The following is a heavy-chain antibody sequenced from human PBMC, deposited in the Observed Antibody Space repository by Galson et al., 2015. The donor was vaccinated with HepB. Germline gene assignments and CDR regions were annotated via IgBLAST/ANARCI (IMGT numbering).Heavy chain of an antibody. V-gene: IGHV3-30*01. D-gene: IGHD3-3*01. Sequence: SLRLSCAASGFTFSSYAMHWVRQAPGKGLEWVAVISYDGSNKYYADSVKGRFTISRDNSKNTLYLQMNSLRAEDTAVYYCARDPVPGLYYDFWSGYEPFDYWGQGTLVTVSS. CDR2: ISYDGSNK. J-gene: IGHJ4*02. CDR3: ARDPVPGLYYDFWSGYEPFDY. CDR1: GFTFSSYA.